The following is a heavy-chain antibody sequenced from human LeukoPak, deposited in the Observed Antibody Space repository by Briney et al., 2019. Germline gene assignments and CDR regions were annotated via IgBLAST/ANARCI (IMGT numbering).Heavy chain of an antibody. CDR1: GFTFSSYG. V-gene: IGHV3-30*18. J-gene: IGHJ4*02. Sequence: GGSLRLSCAASGFTFSSYGVHWVRQAPGKGLEWVAVISYDGSNKYYADSVKGRFTISRDNSKNTLYLQMNSLRAEDTAVYYCAKDRDYVWGSYRYAFDYWGQGTLVTVSS. CDR2: ISYDGSNK. D-gene: IGHD3-16*02. CDR3: AKDRDYVWGSYRYAFDY.